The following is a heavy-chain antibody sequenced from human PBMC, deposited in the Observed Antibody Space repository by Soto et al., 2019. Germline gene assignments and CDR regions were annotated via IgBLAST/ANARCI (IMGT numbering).Heavy chain of an antibody. CDR2: INAGNGNT. Sequence: ASVKVSCKASGYTFTGYYMHWVRQAPGQRLEWMGWINAGNGNTKYSQKFQGRVTITRDTSASTAYMELSSLRSEDTAVYYCARGKKGAAAGTHYFDYWGQGTLVTVSS. V-gene: IGHV1-3*01. CDR3: ARGKKGAAAGTHYFDY. D-gene: IGHD6-13*01. CDR1: GYTFTGYY. J-gene: IGHJ4*02.